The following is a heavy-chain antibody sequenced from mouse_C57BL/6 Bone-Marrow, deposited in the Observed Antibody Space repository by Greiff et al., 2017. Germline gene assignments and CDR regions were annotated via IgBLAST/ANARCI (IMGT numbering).Heavy chain of an antibody. CDR2: LDPSDSDT. CDR1: GYTFTSYW. D-gene: IGHD1-1*01. Sequence: QVQLQQSGAELVMPGASVKLSCKASGYTFTSYWMHWVKQRPGQGLEWIGELDPSDSDTNYNQKFKGKSTLTVDKSSSTAYMQLSSLTSEDAAVYYCARGYYGSSSYYYAMDYWGQGTSVTVSS. V-gene: IGHV1-69*01. CDR3: ARGYYGSSSYYYAMDY. J-gene: IGHJ4*01.